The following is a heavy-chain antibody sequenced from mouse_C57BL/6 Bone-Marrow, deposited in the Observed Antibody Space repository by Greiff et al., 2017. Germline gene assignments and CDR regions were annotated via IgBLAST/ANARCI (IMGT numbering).Heavy chain of an antibody. V-gene: IGHV1-52*01. D-gene: IGHD2-4*01. Sequence: QVQLQQPGAELVRPGSSVKLSCKASGYTFTSYWMHWVKQRPIQGLEWIGNIDPSDSETHYNQKFKDKATLTVDKSSSTAYMQLSSLTTEDSAVYYCARGREITGGYWYFDVWGTGTTVTVAS. J-gene: IGHJ1*03. CDR3: ARGREITGGYWYFDV. CDR2: IDPSDSET. CDR1: GYTFTSYW.